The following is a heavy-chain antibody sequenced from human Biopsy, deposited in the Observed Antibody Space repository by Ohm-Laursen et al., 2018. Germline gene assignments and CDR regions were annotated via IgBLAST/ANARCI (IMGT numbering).Heavy chain of an antibody. D-gene: IGHD5-12*01. J-gene: IGHJ6*02. CDR2: INQSGST. CDR1: GESSSGYF. CDR3: ARGSGYFKLDV. Sequence: GTLSLTCAVNGESSSGYFWNWIRQPSGKGLEWIGEINQSGSTKYNPSLKRRATLSADSSNSQFSLRLTSVTAADTAIYYCARGSGYFKLDVWGQGTTVTVSS. V-gene: IGHV4-34*01.